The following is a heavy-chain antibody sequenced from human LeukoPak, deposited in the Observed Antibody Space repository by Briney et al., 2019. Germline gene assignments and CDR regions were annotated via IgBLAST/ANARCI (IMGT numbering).Heavy chain of an antibody. J-gene: IGHJ6*04. CDR2: IWYDGSNK. CDR1: GFTFSSYG. Sequence: GRSLRLSCAASGFTFSSYGMHWVRQAPGKGLEWVAVIWYDGSNKYYADSVKGRFTISRDNSKNTLYLQMNSLRAEDTAVYYCARQFLGYCSSTSCHSGDYGMDVWGKGTTVTVSS. V-gene: IGHV3-33*01. CDR3: ARQFLGYCSSTSCHSGDYGMDV. D-gene: IGHD2-2*01.